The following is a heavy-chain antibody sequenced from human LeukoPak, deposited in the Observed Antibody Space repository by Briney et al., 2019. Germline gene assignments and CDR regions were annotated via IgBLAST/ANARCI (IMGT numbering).Heavy chain of an antibody. V-gene: IGHV3-33*01. CDR3: ARDRLTTVTTFHFDY. CDR2: IWSDSTNK. Sequence: GRSLRLSCAASGFTFSTYSMHWVRQAPGKGLEGVAVIWSDSTNKYYADSVRGRFTISRDNSKNTLYLQMSSLRAEDTAMYYCARDRLTTVTTFHFDYWGQGTVVTVSS. CDR1: GFTFSTYS. D-gene: IGHD4-17*01. J-gene: IGHJ4*02.